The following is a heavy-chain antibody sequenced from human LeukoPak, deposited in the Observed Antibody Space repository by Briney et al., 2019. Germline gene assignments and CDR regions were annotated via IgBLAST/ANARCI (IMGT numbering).Heavy chain of an antibody. V-gene: IGHV1-3*01. J-gene: IGHJ6*02. D-gene: IGHD3-10*01. CDR2: INAGNGNT. CDR3: ARDYYGSGSYYNVAGTPRARDYYHYYGMDV. CDR1: GYTFTSYA. Sequence: ASVKVSCKASGYTFTSYAMHWVRQAPGQRLEWMGWINAGNGNTKYSQKFQGRVTITRDTSASTAYMELSSLRSEDTAVYYCARDYYGSGSYYNVAGTPRARDYYHYYGMDVWGQGTTVTVSS.